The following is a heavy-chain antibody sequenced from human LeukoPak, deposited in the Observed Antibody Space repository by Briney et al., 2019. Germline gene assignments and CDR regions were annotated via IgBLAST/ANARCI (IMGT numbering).Heavy chain of an antibody. Sequence: KSSETLSLTRTVSGGSISSYYWSWIRQPPGKGLEWIGYIYYSGSTNYNPSLKSRVTISVDTSKNQFSLKLSSVTAADTAVYYCARVGGDDAFDIWGQGTMVTVSS. CDR1: GGSISSYY. CDR3: ARVGGDDAFDI. CDR2: IYYSGST. V-gene: IGHV4-59*01. J-gene: IGHJ3*02. D-gene: IGHD3-16*01.